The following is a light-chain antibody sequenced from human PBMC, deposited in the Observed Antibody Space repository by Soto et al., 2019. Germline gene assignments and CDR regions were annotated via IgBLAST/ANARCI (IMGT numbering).Light chain of an antibody. V-gene: IGKV1-16*02. CDR2: AAS. Sequence: DIQMTQSPSSLSASVGDRVTITCRASQGISANLAWFQQKPGEAPKSLIYAASNVHSDVPSKFSGSGSGTDFTLTISSLQPEDSATYYCQQYWTYPITFGQGTRLEIK. CDR3: QQYWTYPIT. CDR1: QGISAN. J-gene: IGKJ5*01.